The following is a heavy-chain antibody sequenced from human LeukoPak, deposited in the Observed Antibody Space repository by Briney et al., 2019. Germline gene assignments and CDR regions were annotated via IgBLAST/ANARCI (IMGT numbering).Heavy chain of an antibody. CDR2: ISYSGNT. CDR1: GDSISSGPYS. CDR3: ARRSNYFDY. Sequence: PSETLSLTCTVSGDSISSGPYSWGWIRQPPGKGLEWIGNISYSGNTYYNASLKSRVTISVDTSKNQFSLKLRSATAADTAVYYGARRSNYFDYWGQGTLVTVSS. V-gene: IGHV4-39*01. J-gene: IGHJ4*02.